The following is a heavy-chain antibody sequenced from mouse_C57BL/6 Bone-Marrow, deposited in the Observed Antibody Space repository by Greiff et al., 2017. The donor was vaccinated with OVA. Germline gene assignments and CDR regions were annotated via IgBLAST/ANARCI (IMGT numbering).Heavy chain of an antibody. CDR2: IYPGDGDT. CDR3: ARSLTDY. V-gene: IGHV1-82*01. J-gene: IGHJ2*01. Sequence: QVQLQQSGPELVKPGASVKISCKASGYAFSSSWMNWVKQRPGKGLEWIGRIYPGDGDTNYNGKFKGKATLTADKSSSTAYMQLSSLTSEASAVYFSARSLTDYWGQGTTLTVSS. CDR1: GYAFSSSW. D-gene: IGHD4-1*01.